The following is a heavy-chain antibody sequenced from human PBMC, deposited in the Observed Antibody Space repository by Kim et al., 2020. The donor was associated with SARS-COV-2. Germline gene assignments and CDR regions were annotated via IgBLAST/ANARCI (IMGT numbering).Heavy chain of an antibody. J-gene: IGHJ2*01. V-gene: IGHV3-53*01. CDR1: GFTVSSNY. CDR3: ARAPYCRSTTCPYWYFDL. Sequence: GGSLRLSCAASGFTVSSNYMSWVRQAPGKGLEWVSVIYSGGNTYYADSVQGRFTISRDNSKNTLYLQMNSLRADDTAGYYCARAPYCRSTTCPYWYFDLWGRGTLVTVPS. CDR2: IYSGGNT. D-gene: IGHD2-2*01.